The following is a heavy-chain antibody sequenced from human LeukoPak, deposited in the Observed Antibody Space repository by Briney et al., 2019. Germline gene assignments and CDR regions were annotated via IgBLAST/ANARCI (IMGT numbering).Heavy chain of an antibody. CDR2: IHHSGST. D-gene: IGHD3-22*01. CDR1: GDAITSDKYY. J-gene: IGHJ4*02. Sequence: SETLSLTCTVSGDAITSDKYYWGWIRQPPGKGLEWIGNIHHSGSTYYSPSLKSRVTISVDTSKNQFSLRLNSVTAADTAVYYCARFDSRTTTVDYWGQGTLVTVSS. CDR3: ARFDSRTTTVDY. V-gene: IGHV4-39*01.